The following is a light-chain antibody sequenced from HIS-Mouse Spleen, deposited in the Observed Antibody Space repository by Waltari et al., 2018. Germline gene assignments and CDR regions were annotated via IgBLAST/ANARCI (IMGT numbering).Light chain of an antibody. CDR1: SSNIGSNY. CDR3: AAWDDSLSGPV. CDR2: RNN. V-gene: IGLV1-47*01. J-gene: IGLJ3*02. Sequence: QSVLTQPPSASGTPGQRVTISCSGSSSNIGSNYVYWYQQHPGTAPKLPIYRNNQRPSGVPDRFSGSKSGTSASLAISGLRSEDEADYYCAAWDDSLSGPVFGGGTKLTVL.